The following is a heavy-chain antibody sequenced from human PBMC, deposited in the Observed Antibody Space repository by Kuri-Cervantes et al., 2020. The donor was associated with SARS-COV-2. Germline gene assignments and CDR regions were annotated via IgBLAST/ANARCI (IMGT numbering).Heavy chain of an antibody. CDR3: ARDLGDPSAFDI. D-gene: IGHD3-10*01. CDR1: GFTFSSYA. V-gene: IGHV3-30-3*01. CDR2: ISYDGSNK. Sequence: GESLKISCAASGFTFSSYAMHWVRQAPGKGLERVAVISYDGSNKYYADSVKGRFTISRDNSKNTLYLQMNSLRAEDTAVYYCARDLGDPSAFDIWGQGTMVTVSS. J-gene: IGHJ3*02.